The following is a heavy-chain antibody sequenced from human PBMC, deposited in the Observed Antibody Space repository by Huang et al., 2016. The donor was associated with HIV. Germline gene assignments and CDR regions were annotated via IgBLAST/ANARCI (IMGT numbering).Heavy chain of an antibody. V-gene: IGHV4-34*02. CDR1: GGSLSGYY. D-gene: IGHD3-10*01. J-gene: IGHJ5*02. CDR2: INHLGSH. CDR3: ARDATKNPRGWFDP. Sequence: QVHLQQWGAGLLKSAETLSLTCAVYGGSLSGYYWSWLRQTPGKGLEWIGEINHLGSHNDKPSLKSRVSISMDGSKKQFSLKLRSSSDADTAVYFCARDATKNPRGWFDPWGQGTLVTVSS.